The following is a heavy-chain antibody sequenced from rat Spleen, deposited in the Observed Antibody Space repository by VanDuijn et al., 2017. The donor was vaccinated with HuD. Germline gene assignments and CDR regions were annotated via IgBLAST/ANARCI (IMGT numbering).Heavy chain of an antibody. CDR2: ISSNGST. CDR3: ARSRAAMS. J-gene: IGHJ2*01. D-gene: IGHD1-2*01. CDR1: GFSLTSNG. V-gene: IGHV2S12*01. Sequence: QVQLKESGPGLVQPSQTLSLTCTVSGFSLTSNGVSWVRQPPGKGLEWIAAISSNGSTYYNSALTSRLSISRDTSKSQVFLKMNSLQTEDIATYYCARSRAAMSWGQGVMVTVSS.